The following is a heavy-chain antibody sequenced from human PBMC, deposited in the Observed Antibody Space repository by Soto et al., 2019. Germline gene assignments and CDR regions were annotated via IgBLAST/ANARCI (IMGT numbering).Heavy chain of an antibody. Sequence: ETLSLTCAVYGGSFSGYYWSWIRQPPGKGLEWIGEINHSGSTNYNPSLKSRVTISVDTSKNQFSLKLSSVTAADTAVYYCARSSPYSSSFHYFDYWGQGTLVTVSS. CDR1: GGSFSGYY. CDR3: ARSSPYSSSFHYFDY. CDR2: INHSGST. V-gene: IGHV4-34*01. D-gene: IGHD6-6*01. J-gene: IGHJ4*02.